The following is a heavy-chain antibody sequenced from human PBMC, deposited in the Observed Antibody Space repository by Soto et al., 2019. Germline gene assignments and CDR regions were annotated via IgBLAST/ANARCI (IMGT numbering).Heavy chain of an antibody. V-gene: IGHV4-39*01. Sequence: QLQLQESGPGLVKPSETLSLTCTVSGGSISSSSYYWGWIRQPPGKGLEWIGSIDYSGSTYYNPYLKSRVTLSVDTSKNQFSLKLSCVNAADAAVYYCVSRKVNAFDIWGQGTMVTVSS. CDR3: VSRKVNAFDI. CDR1: GGSISSSSYY. J-gene: IGHJ3*02. CDR2: IDYSGST.